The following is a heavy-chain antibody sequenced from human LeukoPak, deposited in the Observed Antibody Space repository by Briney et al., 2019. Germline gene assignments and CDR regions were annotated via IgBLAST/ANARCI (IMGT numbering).Heavy chain of an antibody. CDR2: IYHTGNT. J-gene: IGHJ4*02. CDR1: NFSISSGYY. CDR3: ARVWVGYVAAAGY. Sequence: SETLSLTCTVSNFSISSGYYWGWIRQPPGKGLEWIGSIYHTGNTYNNPSLKSRVTISVDTSKNQVSLKLTSVTAADTAVYYCARVWVGYVAAAGYWGQGTLVTVSS. D-gene: IGHD6-13*01. V-gene: IGHV4-38-2*02.